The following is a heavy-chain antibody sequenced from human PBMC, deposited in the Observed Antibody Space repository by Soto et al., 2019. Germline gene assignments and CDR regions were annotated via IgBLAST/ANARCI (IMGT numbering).Heavy chain of an antibody. J-gene: IGHJ4*02. D-gene: IGHD5-18*01. CDR2: IGVGSGNT. CDR1: GFTFTNSA. CDR3: AGDKGDSHGCRNY. Sequence: QMQLVQSGPEVKKPGTSVKVSCKASGFTFTNSAVQWVRQARGQRLEWIGWIGVGSGNTNYAQKFQERVTITRDISTSTAYMKLSSLRSEETAVYYCAGDKGDSHGCRNYWGQGTLVTVSS. V-gene: IGHV1-58*01.